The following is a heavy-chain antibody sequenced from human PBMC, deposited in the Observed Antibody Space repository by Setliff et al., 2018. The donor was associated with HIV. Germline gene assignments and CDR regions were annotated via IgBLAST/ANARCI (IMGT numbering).Heavy chain of an antibody. CDR1: GYTSTSYD. CDR2: MNPDSGNT. D-gene: IGHD2-15*01. J-gene: IGHJ6*03. Sequence: ASVKVSCKASGYTSTSYDINWVRQATGQGLEWMGWMNPDSGNTGSAQNFQGRLTITWITSISTAYMELGSLGFDDTAVYFCARTRSGGSSVYYYYYMDVWGQGTAVTVSS. V-gene: IGHV1-8*01. CDR3: ARTRSGGSSVYYYYYMDV.